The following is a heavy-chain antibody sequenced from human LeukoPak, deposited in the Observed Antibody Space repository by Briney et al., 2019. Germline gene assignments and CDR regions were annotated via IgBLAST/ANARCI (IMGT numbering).Heavy chain of an antibody. CDR2: ISYDGSNK. V-gene: IGHV3-30-3*01. J-gene: IGHJ6*02. Sequence: GGCLRLSCAASGFTFSSYAMHWVRQAPGKGLEWVAVISYDGSNKYYADSVKGRFTISRDDSKNTLYLQMNSLRAEDTAVYYCARERGYIVVVPAAIYGMDVWGQGTTVTVSS. CDR3: ARERGYIVVVPAAIYGMDV. CDR1: GFTFSSYA. D-gene: IGHD2-2*02.